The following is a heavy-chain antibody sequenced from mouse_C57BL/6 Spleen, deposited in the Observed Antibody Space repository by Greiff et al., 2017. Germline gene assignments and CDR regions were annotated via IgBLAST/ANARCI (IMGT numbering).Heavy chain of an antibody. Sequence: EVMLVESGGDLVKPGGSLKLSCAASGFTFSSYGMSWVRQTPDKRLEWVATISSGGSYTYSPDSVKGRFTISRDNAKNTLYLQMSSRKSEDTAMYYCAREGTGTEGYFDYWGQGTTLTVSS. D-gene: IGHD4-1*01. CDR3: AREGTGTEGYFDY. J-gene: IGHJ2*01. V-gene: IGHV5-6*01. CDR2: ISSGGSYT. CDR1: GFTFSSYG.